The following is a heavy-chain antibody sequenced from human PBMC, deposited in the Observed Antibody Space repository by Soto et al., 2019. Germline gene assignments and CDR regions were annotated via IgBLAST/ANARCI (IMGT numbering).Heavy chain of an antibody. CDR2: ISYDGTNK. V-gene: IGHV3-30-3*01. CDR1: GFSFSISP. Sequence: QVQLVESGGGVVQPGRSLRLSCAASGFSFSISPMHWVRQAPGKGPEWVALISYDGTNKFYADSVKGRFTISRDNSKSTIYLQVASLRPEDAAVYYCARDPKTSGGQHWAFNYFDSWGQGTLVTVSS. D-gene: IGHD7-27*01. CDR3: ARDPKTSGGQHWAFNYFDS. J-gene: IGHJ4*02.